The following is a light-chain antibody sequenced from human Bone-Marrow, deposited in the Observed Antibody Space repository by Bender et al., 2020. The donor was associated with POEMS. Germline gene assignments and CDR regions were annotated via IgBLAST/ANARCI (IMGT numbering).Light chain of an antibody. CDR2: DVS. V-gene: IGLV2-11*02. CDR1: SSDIGRYNY. J-gene: IGLJ1*01. CDR3: SSFTSDSTFV. Sequence: QSALTQPRSVSGSPGQSVTISCTGTSSDIGRYNYVYWYQHHPGKAPKLIIFDVSKRPSGVPDRFSGSKSGNTASLTISGLQAEDEADYYCSSFTSDSTFVFGPGTKVTVL.